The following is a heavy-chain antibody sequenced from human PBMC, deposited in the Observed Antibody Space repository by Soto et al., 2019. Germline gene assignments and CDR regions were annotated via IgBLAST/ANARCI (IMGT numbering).Heavy chain of an antibody. D-gene: IGHD6-13*01. CDR1: GYTFTSYG. Sequence: ASVKVSCKASGYTFTSYGISWVRQAPGQGLEWMGWISAYNGNTNYAQKLQGSVTMTTDTSTSKAYMELRSLRSDDPAVYYCARGKYSSSWTSYYYYGMDVWGQGTTVTVSS. CDR2: ISAYNGNT. V-gene: IGHV1-18*01. CDR3: ARGKYSSSWTSYYYYGMDV. J-gene: IGHJ6*02.